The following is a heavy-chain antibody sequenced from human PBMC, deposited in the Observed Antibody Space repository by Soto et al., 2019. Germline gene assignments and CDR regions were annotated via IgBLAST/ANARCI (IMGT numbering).Heavy chain of an antibody. CDR1: GYTFTSYG. V-gene: IGHV1-18*04. Sequence: QVQLVPSGAEVKKPRASVKVSCKASGYTFTSYGISWVRQAPGQGLQWMCWISAYNGTTNYAQQLLGRVTMTTDTSTSTAYMELRRLRSDDTAVYYCARGGSGSWGRLLYYGMDVWGQETTVTVFS. CDR2: ISAYNGTT. D-gene: IGHD1-26*01. J-gene: IGHJ6*02. CDR3: ARGGSGSWGRLLYYGMDV.